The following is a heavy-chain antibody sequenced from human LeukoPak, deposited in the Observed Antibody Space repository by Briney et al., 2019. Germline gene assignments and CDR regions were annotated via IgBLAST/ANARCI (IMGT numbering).Heavy chain of an antibody. D-gene: IGHD6-13*01. J-gene: IGHJ6*02. CDR1: GFTFSSYW. CDR3: ARAPGGSSGAMDV. V-gene: IGHV3-74*01. CDR2: INSDGSST. Sequence: GGSLRLSCAASGFTFSSYWMHWVRHAPGKGLVWVSRINSDGSSTSYADSVKGRFTISRDNAKNTLYLQMNSLRAEDTAVYYCARAPGGSSGAMDVWGQGTTVTVSS.